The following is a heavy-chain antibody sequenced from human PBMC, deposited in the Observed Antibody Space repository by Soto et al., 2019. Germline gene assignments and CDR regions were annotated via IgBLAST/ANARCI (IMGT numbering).Heavy chain of an antibody. V-gene: IGHV4-39*01. J-gene: IGHJ5*02. CDR3: ARSVGSSRPNWLDP. CDR1: GGSISSSSYY. Sequence: PSETLSLTCTVSGGSISSSSYYWGWIRQPPGKGLEWIGSIYYSGSTYYNPSLKSRVTISVDTSKNQFSLKLSSVTAADTAVYYCARSVGSSRPNWLDPWGQGTLGTVSS. D-gene: IGHD6-13*01. CDR2: IYYSGST.